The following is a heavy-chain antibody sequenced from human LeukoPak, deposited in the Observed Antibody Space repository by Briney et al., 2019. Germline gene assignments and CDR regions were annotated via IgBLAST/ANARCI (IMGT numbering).Heavy chain of an antibody. J-gene: IGHJ5*02. CDR3: AKDTRPYGSGSHNWFDP. D-gene: IGHD3-10*01. V-gene: IGHV3-23*01. Sequence: PGGSLRLSCEASGFTFSSYAIAWVRQAPGKGLEWVSAISGSGGGTFYADPVKGRFTISRDNSKSTLYLQMNSLRAEDTAVYYCAKDTRPYGSGSHNWFDPWGQGTLVTVSS. CDR2: ISGSGGGT. CDR1: GFTFSSYA.